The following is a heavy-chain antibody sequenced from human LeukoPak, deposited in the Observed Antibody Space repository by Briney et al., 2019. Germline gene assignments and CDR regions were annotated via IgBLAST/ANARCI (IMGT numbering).Heavy chain of an antibody. CDR3: ARVEVVNGYNYPFDY. D-gene: IGHD5-24*01. Sequence: SETLSLTCTVSGGSISSSSYYWGWIRQPPGKGLEWIGSIYYSGSTYYNPSLKSRVTISVDTSKNQFSLKLISVTAADTAVYYCARVEVVNGYNYPFDYWGQGTLVTVSS. CDR1: GGSISSSSYY. CDR2: IYYSGST. V-gene: IGHV4-39*07. J-gene: IGHJ4*02.